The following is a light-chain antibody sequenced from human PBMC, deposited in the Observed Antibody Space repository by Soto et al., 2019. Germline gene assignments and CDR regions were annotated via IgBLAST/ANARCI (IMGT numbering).Light chain of an antibody. CDR1: INDVGISNF. V-gene: IGLV2-14*01. J-gene: IGLJ2*01. CDR2: AVS. CDR3: TSYTSINTLRV. Sequence: QSALTQPASVSGSPGQSITISCTGTINDVGISNFVSWYQQHPGKAPKLMIYAVSNRPSGVSNRFSGSKSGNTASLTISGLQPEDEADYYCTSYTSINTLRVFGGGTKVTVL.